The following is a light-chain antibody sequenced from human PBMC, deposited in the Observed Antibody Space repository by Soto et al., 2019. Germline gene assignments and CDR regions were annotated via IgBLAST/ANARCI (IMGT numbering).Light chain of an antibody. CDR2: DTS. J-gene: IGKJ1*01. V-gene: IGKV3-11*01. CDR3: QQRFSWPPWT. CDR1: EAVDIY. Sequence: EVVLTQSPATLSLSPGGRATLSCRASEAVDIYLAWYQQRPGQAPRLLIYDTSKRATGIPARFTGTGSGTDFTLTICSLDPEDFAVYYCQQRFSWPPWTFGQGTKVEIK.